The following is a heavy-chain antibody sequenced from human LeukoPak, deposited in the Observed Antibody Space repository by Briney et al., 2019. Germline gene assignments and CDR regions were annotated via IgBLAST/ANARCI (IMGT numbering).Heavy chain of an antibody. CDR3: AVPGGSGSSIREDY. Sequence: ASVKLSRKASGSTFTSYDINWVRQATGQGLEWMGWMNPNSGTTGYARKFQGRVTMTRNTSISTAYMELSSLRSEDTAVYYCAVPGGSGSSIREDYWGQGTLVTVSS. D-gene: IGHD3-10*01. V-gene: IGHV1-8*01. CDR1: GSTFTSYD. J-gene: IGHJ4*02. CDR2: MNPNSGTT.